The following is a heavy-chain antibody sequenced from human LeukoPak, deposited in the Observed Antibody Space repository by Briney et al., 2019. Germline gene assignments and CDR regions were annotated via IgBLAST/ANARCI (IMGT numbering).Heavy chain of an antibody. Sequence: KPSETLSLTCTVSGYSITSGYYWGWIRQPPGKGLEWIGSIYYSGSTYYNPSLKSRVTISVDTSKNQFSLKLSSVTAADTAVYYCARDVGGSGAFLIWFDPWGQGTLVTVSS. CDR1: GYSITSGYY. V-gene: IGHV4-38-2*02. CDR3: ARDVGGSGAFLIWFDP. D-gene: IGHD3-10*01. CDR2: IYYSGST. J-gene: IGHJ5*02.